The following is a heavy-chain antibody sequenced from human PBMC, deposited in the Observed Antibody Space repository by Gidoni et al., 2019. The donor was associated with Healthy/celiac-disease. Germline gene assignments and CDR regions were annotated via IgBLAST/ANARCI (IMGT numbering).Heavy chain of an antibody. D-gene: IGHD6-19*01. V-gene: IGHV4-59*08. CDR1: GGSISSYY. J-gene: IGHJ4*02. CDR3: ARLIVVAGTRYFDY. CDR2: IYYSGST. Sequence: QVQLQESGPGLVKPSETLSLTCTVSGGSISSYYWSWIRQPPGKGLEWIGYIYYSGSTNYHPSLKSRVTISVDTSKNQFSLKLSSVTAADTAVYYCARLIVVAGTRYFDYWGQGTLVTVSS.